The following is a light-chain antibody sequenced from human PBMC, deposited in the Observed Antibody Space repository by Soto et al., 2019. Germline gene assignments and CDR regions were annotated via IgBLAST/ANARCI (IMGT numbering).Light chain of an antibody. CDR2: GAS. CDR1: QRVNSSY. Sequence: EIVLTQSPDTLYFSPVEGATLSCIASQRVNSSYLAWYQQKPGQAPRLLISGASDRATGVPARVSGSGSGTDFTLTISRLEPEDFAVYYCQQYVKSPVTFGQGTKVDIK. CDR3: QQYVKSPVT. J-gene: IGKJ2*01. V-gene: IGKV3-20*01.